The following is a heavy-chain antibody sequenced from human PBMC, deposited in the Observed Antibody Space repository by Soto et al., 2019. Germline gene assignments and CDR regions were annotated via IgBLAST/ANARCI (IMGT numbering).Heavy chain of an antibody. D-gene: IGHD3-16*02. CDR1: GYSISSGYY. Sequence: SETLSLTCAVSGYSISSGYYWGWIRQPPGKGLEWIGTVYHSGSTYYNPSLQSRVTISMDTSKNQFSLRLSSVTAADTAVYYCARDSDYFWGNYRTFLYWGQGTLVTVSS. CDR2: VYHSGST. V-gene: IGHV4-38-2*02. J-gene: IGHJ4*02. CDR3: ARDSDYFWGNYRTFLY.